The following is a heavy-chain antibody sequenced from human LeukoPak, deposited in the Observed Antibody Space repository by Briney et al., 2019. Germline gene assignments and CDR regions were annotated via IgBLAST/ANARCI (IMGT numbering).Heavy chain of an antibody. CDR3: ARREGYCSGGSCSYYFDY. D-gene: IGHD2-15*01. V-gene: IGHV4-59*08. Sequence: SETLSLTCTVSGGSISSYYWSWIRQPPGKGLEWIGYIYYSGSTNYNPFLKSRVTISVDTSKNQFSLKLSSVTAADTAVYYCARREGYCSGGSCSYYFDYWGQGTLVTVSS. CDR2: IYYSGST. J-gene: IGHJ4*02. CDR1: GGSISSYY.